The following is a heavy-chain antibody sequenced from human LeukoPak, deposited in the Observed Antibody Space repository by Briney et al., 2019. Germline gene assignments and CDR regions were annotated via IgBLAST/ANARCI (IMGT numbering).Heavy chain of an antibody. Sequence: GGSLRLSCAASGFTFSSYAMSWVRQAPGKGLEWVSAISVSGNTYHADSVKGRFTISRGSSKNTLYLQMNSLRAGDAAVYYCAKAPVTTCSGAYYYPFDYWSQGTLVTVSS. J-gene: IGHJ4*02. CDR2: ISVSGNT. CDR1: GFTFSSYA. V-gene: IGHV3-23*01. CDR3: AKAPVTTCSGAYYYPFDY. D-gene: IGHD2-15*01.